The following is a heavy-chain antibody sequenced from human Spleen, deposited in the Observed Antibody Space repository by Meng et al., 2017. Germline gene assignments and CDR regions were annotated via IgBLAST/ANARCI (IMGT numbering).Heavy chain of an antibody. CDR2: INASNGNT. D-gene: IGHD4-17*01. Sequence: QVQFVQSGAEVKKPGASVKISCKASGYTFTNNAIQWVRQAPGQRLEWMGWINASNGNTKYSQKFQGRVTITRDTSASTAYMELSSLRSEDTAVYYCARGCPTTVATLPGYWGQGTLVTVSS. CDR3: ARGCPTTVATLPGY. J-gene: IGHJ4*02. V-gene: IGHV1-3*01. CDR1: GYTFTNNA.